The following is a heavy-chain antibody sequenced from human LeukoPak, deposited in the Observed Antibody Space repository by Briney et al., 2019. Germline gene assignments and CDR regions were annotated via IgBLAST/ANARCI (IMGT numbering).Heavy chain of an antibody. D-gene: IGHD3-9*01. CDR3: ARAYYDILTGSPHFDY. J-gene: IGHJ4*02. Sequence: GGSLRLSCAASGFTFSSYDMHWVRQATGKGLEWVSAIGTAGDTYYPGSVKGRFTISRENAKNSLYLQMNSLRAGDTAVYYCARAYYDILTGSPHFDYRGQGTLVTVSS. V-gene: IGHV3-13*04. CDR1: GFTFSSYD. CDR2: IGTAGDT.